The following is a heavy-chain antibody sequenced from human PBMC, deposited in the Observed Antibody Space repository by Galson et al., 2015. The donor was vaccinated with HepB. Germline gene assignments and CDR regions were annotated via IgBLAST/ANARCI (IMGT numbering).Heavy chain of an antibody. D-gene: IGHD3-10*01. J-gene: IGHJ4*02. Sequence: LSLTCTVSGGSISSSSYYWGWIRQPPGKGLEWIGSIYYSGSTYYNPSLKSRVTISVDTSKNQFSLKLSSVTAADTAVYYCARVGPMVRGVNWGQGTLVTVSS. CDR2: IYYSGST. CDR3: ARVGPMVRGVN. CDR1: GGSISSSSYY. V-gene: IGHV4-39*07.